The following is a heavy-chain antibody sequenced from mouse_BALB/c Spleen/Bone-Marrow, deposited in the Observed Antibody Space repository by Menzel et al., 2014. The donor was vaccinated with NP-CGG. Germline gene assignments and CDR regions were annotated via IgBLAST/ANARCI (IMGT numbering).Heavy chain of an antibody. Sequence: VQLQQSGPGLVQPSQSLSITCTVSGSSLTSYGVHWVRQSPGKGLEWLGVIWSGGSTDYNAAFISRLSISKDNSKSQVFFKMNSLQANDTAIYYCARRGDGYYDWFAYWGQGTLVTVSA. D-gene: IGHD2-3*01. CDR2: IWSGGST. V-gene: IGHV2-2*02. CDR3: ARRGDGYYDWFAY. CDR1: GSSLTSYG. J-gene: IGHJ3*01.